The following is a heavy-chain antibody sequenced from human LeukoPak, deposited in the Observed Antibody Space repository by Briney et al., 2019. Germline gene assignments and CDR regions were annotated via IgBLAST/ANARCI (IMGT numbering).Heavy chain of an antibody. V-gene: IGHV1-2*02. J-gene: IGHJ4*02. CDR3: ARGYYCSSTSCYRLVYY. CDR1: GYTFTSYD. CDR2: INPNSGST. Sequence: GASVKVSCKASGYTFTSYDINWVRQATGQGLEWMGWINPNSGSTNYAQKFQGRVAMTRDTSISTAYTELSRLRSDDTAVYYCARGYYCSSTSCYRLVYYWGQGTLVTVSS. D-gene: IGHD2-2*02.